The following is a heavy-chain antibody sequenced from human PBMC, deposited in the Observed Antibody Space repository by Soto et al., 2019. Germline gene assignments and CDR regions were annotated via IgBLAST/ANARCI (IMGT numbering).Heavy chain of an antibody. CDR2: INPSGGST. V-gene: IGHV1-46*01. Sequence: QVQLVQSGAEVKKPGASVKVSCKASGYTFTSYYMHWVRQAPGQGLEWMGIINPSGGSTSYAQKFQGRVTMARDTSTSTVYMELSSLRSEDTAVYYCARELRIAARPWDWNWFDPWGQGTLVTVSS. CDR1: GYTFTSYY. CDR3: ARELRIAARPWDWNWFDP. D-gene: IGHD6-6*01. J-gene: IGHJ5*02.